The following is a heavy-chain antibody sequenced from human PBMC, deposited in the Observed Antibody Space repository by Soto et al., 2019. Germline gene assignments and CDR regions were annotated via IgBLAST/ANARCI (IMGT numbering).Heavy chain of an antibody. J-gene: IGHJ4*02. CDR2: IIPIFGTA. V-gene: IGHV1-69*13. CDR3: ARDGRYYYDSSGYYPH. Sequence: SVKVSCKASGGTFSSYAISWVRQAPGQGLEWMGGIIPIFGTANYAQKFQGRVTITADESTSTAYMELSSLRSEDTAVYYCARDGRYYYDSSGYYPHWGQGTLVTVSS. CDR1: GGTFSSYA. D-gene: IGHD3-22*01.